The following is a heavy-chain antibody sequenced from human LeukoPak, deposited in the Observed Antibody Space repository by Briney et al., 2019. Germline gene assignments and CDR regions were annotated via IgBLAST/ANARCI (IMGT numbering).Heavy chain of an antibody. CDR3: ARDKGSSRYGGIGYYYYMDV. CDR2: ISSSSSYI. V-gene: IGHV3-21*01. Sequence: PGGSLRLSCAASGFTFSSYSMNWVRQAPGKGLEWVSSISSSSSYIYYADSVKGRFTISRDNAKNSLYLQMNSLRAEDTAVYYCARDKGSSRYGGIGYYYYMDVWGKGTTVTVSS. D-gene: IGHD6-13*01. J-gene: IGHJ6*03. CDR1: GFTFSSYS.